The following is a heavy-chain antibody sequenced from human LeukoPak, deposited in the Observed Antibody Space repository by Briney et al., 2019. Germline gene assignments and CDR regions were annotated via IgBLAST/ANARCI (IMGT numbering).Heavy chain of an antibody. CDR2: IYYTGST. Sequence: SETLSLTCTVSGGSVSDYYWSWIRQSPGKGLEWIGYIYYTGSTSYNPSLRSRVTISADTSKNQFSLKLSSVTAADTAVYYCASRKLGNDYWGQGTLVTVSS. J-gene: IGHJ4*02. V-gene: IGHV4-59*02. CDR1: GGSVSDYY. D-gene: IGHD7-27*01. CDR3: ASRKLGNDY.